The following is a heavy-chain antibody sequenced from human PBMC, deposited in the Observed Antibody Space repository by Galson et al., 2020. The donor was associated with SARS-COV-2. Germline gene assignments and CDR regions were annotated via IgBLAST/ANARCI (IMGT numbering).Heavy chain of an antibody. V-gene: IGHV1-3*01. Sequence: ASVKVSCKASGYSFTDYALHWVRQAPGQRLEWMGWIHGGSGNTKYSQRFQDRVTITRDTSASTVYMELSSLRSEDTAVYYCARDRFWGSFGYWGPGTLVTVSS. J-gene: IGHJ4*02. CDR2: IHGGSGNT. CDR1: GYSFTDYA. D-gene: IGHD7-27*01. CDR3: ARDRFWGSFGY.